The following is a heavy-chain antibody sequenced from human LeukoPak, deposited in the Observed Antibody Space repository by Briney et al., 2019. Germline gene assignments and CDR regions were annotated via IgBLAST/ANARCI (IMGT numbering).Heavy chain of an antibody. J-gene: IGHJ1*01. D-gene: IGHD6-13*01. CDR1: GFTFSIYG. Sequence: PGGSLRLSCAASGFTFSIYGMHWVRQAPGKGLEWVAVISYDGSNKYYADSVKGRFTISRDNSKNTLYLQMNSLRAEDTAVYYCARDPPLITAAGSRYFQHWGQGTLVIVSS. CDR2: ISYDGSNK. CDR3: ARDPPLITAAGSRYFQH. V-gene: IGHV3-30*03.